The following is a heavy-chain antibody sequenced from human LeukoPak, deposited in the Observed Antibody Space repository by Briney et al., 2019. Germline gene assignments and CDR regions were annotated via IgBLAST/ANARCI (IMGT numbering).Heavy chain of an antibody. Sequence: SETLSLTCVVYGGSFSGYYWSWIRQPPGKGLEWIGEINRSGSTKYNPSLKSRVTISVDTSKNQFSLKLSSVTAADRAVYYCARRVGRYFGERAYYYNYMDVWDKGTTVTISS. CDR1: GGSFSGYY. CDR2: INRSGST. CDR3: ARRVGRYFGERAYYYNYMDV. J-gene: IGHJ6*03. D-gene: IGHD3-10*01. V-gene: IGHV4-34*01.